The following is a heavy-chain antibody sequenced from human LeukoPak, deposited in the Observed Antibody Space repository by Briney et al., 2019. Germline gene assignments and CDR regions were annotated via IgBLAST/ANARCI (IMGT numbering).Heavy chain of an antibody. CDR2: INPSSGGT. J-gene: IGHJ4*02. D-gene: IGHD2-21*01. CDR3: ARDLGHIVVVIAHDY. Sequence: ASVKVSCKASGYTFTGYYMHWVRQAPGQGLEWMGWINPSSGGTNYAQKFQGRVTMTRDTSISTAYMELSRLRSDDTAVYYCARDLGHIVVVIAHDYWGQGTLVTVSS. V-gene: IGHV1-2*02. CDR1: GYTFTGYY.